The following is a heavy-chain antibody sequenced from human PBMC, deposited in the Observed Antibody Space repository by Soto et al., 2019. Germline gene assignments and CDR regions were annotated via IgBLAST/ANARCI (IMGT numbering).Heavy chain of an antibody. CDR1: GFTFSDYY. CDR3: ARSRRAITNWFDP. CDR2: ISSSGSTI. D-gene: IGHD1-26*01. Sequence: GGSLRLSCAASGFTFSDYYMSWIRQAPGKGLEWVSYISSSGSTIYYADSVKGRFTISRDNAKNSLYLQMNSLRAEDTAVYYCARSRRAITNWFDPWGQGTLVTVSS. V-gene: IGHV3-11*01. J-gene: IGHJ5*02.